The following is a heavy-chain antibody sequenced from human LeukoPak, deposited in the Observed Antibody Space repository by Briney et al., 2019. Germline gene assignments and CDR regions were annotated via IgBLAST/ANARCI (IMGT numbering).Heavy chain of an antibody. J-gene: IGHJ6*02. CDR2: ISAGGNT. D-gene: IGHD3-22*01. CDR1: GFTFSSYA. Sequence: GGSLRLSCAASGFTFSSYAMSWVRQAPGKGLEWVSAISAGGNTYYADSVKGRFTISRDNSKNTLHLQMNSLRAEDTAVYYCAKDSRESSGHFPYYYYYHYGLDVWGQGTTVTVPS. V-gene: IGHV3-23*01. CDR3: AKDSRESSGHFPYYYYYHYGLDV.